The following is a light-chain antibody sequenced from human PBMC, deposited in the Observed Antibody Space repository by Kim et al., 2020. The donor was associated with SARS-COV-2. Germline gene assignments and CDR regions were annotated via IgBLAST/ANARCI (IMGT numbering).Light chain of an antibody. J-gene: IGLJ1*01. CDR2: RNN. CDR1: NNDVGNHG. V-gene: IGLV10-54*04. CDR3: STWDSSFRGYV. Sequence: RQTATLTCTGNNNDVGNHGAAWLQQHQGHPPKLLSYRNNDRPSGISERFSASRSGSTASLTIIGLQPEDEADYYCSTWDSSFRGYVFGSGTKVTVL.